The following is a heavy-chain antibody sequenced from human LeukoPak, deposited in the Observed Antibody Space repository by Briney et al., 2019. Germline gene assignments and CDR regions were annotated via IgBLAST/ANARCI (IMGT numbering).Heavy chain of an antibody. CDR1: GFTFSDDY. Sequence: KSGGSLRLSCAASGFTFSDDYMSWIRQAPGKGLEWVSDISSSGGNIHYADSVKGRFTISRDNAKNSLYLQMNSLRAEDTAVYYCARASVNYYDSSGYWAFDYWGQGTLVTVSS. V-gene: IGHV3-11*04. CDR3: ARASVNYYDSSGYWAFDY. D-gene: IGHD3-22*01. CDR2: ISSSGGNI. J-gene: IGHJ4*02.